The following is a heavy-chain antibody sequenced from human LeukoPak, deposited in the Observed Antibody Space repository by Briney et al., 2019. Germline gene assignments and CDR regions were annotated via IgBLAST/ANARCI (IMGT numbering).Heavy chain of an antibody. V-gene: IGHV4-59*10. CDR2: IYTSGST. CDR1: GGSFNNYY. D-gene: IGHD6-19*01. Sequence: PSETLSLTCAVHGGSFNNYYWTWIRQPPGKGLEWIGRIYTSGSTNYNPSLKSRVTMSVDTSKNQFSLKLSSVTAADTAVYYCARDISSGSTGLYYYYYYMDVWGKGTTVTISS. J-gene: IGHJ6*03. CDR3: ARDISSGSTGLYYYYYYMDV.